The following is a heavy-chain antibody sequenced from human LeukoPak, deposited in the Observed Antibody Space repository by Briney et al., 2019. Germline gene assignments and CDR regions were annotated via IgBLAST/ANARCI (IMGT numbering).Heavy chain of an antibody. CDR3: AREVLSGIAAAGTVDY. Sequence: NPSQTLSLTCTVSGGSISSGSYYWSWIRQPAGKGLEWIGRIYTSGSTNYNPSLKSRVTISVDTSKNQFSLKLSSVTAADTAVYYCAREVLSGIAAAGTVDYWGQGTLVTVSS. J-gene: IGHJ4*02. CDR1: GGSISSGSYY. V-gene: IGHV4-61*02. CDR2: IYTSGST. D-gene: IGHD6-13*01.